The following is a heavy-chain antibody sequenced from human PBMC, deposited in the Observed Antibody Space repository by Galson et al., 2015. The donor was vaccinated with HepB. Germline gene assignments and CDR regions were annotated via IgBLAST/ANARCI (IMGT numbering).Heavy chain of an antibody. V-gene: IGHV3-21*01. CDR3: ARDMRGVHWYFDL. Sequence: SLRLSCAASGFTFSSYSMNWVRQAPGKGLEWVSSISSSSSYIYYADSVKGRFTISRDNAKNSLYLQMNSLRAEDTAVYYCARDMRGVHWYFDLWGRGTLVTVSS. CDR2: ISSSSSYI. CDR1: GFTFSSYS. D-gene: IGHD3-16*01. J-gene: IGHJ2*01.